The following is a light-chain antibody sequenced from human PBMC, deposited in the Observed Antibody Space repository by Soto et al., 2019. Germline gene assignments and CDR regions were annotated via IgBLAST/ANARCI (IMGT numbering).Light chain of an antibody. J-gene: IGKJ4*01. CDR2: DAS. CDR3: QQFRNWPLT. CDR1: QNVYNN. Sequence: EIVMTQSPATLSVSPGEGATLSCKASQNVYNNLAWYQQRPGQPPRLLIYDASTRATGISARFSGSGYGTEFTLTISSLQSEDFAVYFCQQFRNWPLTFCGGINVDIK. V-gene: IGKV3-15*01.